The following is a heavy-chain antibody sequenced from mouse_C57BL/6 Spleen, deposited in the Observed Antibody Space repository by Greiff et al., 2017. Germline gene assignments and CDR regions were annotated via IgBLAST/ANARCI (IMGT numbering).Heavy chain of an antibody. CDR2: IYPRSGNT. Sequence: VMLVESGAELARPGASVKLSCKASGYTFTSSGISWVKQRTGQGLEWIGEIYPRSGNTYYNEKFKGKATLTADKSSSTAYMELRSLTSEDSAVYFCARREGFAYWGQGTLVTVSA. CDR3: ARREGFAY. CDR1: GYTFTSSG. J-gene: IGHJ3*01. V-gene: IGHV1-81*01.